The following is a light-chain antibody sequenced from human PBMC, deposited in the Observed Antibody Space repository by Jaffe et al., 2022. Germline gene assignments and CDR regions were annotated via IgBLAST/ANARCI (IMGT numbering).Light chain of an antibody. J-gene: IGKJ2*01. CDR2: GAS. V-gene: IGKV3-20*01. Sequence: EIVLTQSPGTLSLSPGERAILSCRASQTVSSNYLAWYQQKPGQAPRLLIYGASSRATGIPDRFSGSGSGTDFTLTISRLEPEDFAVYYCQQYGTSPYAFGQGTKLDIK. CDR3: QQYGTSPYA. CDR1: QTVSSNY.